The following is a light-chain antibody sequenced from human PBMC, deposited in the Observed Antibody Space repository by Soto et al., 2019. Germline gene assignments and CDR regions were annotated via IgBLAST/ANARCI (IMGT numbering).Light chain of an antibody. CDR1: SGHSSYT. J-gene: IGLJ2*01. CDR3: QTWDTGIVV. CDR2: FNSDGSH. V-gene: IGLV4-69*01. Sequence: QPVLTQSPSASASLGASVKLTCTLSSGHSSYTIAWHQQQPEKGPLYLMKFNSDGSHNKGDGIPDRFSGSSSGAERYLTISSLQSEDEADYYCQTWDTGIVVFGGGTKLTVL.